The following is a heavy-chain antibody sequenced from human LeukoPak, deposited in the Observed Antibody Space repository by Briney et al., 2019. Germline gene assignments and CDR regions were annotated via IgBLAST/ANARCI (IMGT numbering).Heavy chain of an antibody. CDR3: AKEGFRWFGELLYYFDY. CDR2: ISGSGGST. CDR1: GFIFSSYG. V-gene: IGHV3-23*01. D-gene: IGHD3-10*01. Sequence: GGSLRLSCAASGFIFSSYGMSWVRQAPGKGLEWVSAISGSGGSTYYADSVKGRFTISRDNSKNTLYLQMNSLRAEDTAVYYCAKEGFRWFGELLYYFDYWGQGTLVTVSS. J-gene: IGHJ4*02.